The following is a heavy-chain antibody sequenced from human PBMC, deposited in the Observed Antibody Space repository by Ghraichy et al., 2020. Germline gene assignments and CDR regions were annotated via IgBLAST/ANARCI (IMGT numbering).Heavy chain of an antibody. V-gene: IGHV3-30*03. CDR3: VRSENRVSVRWVLTVPSPLVGMDV. J-gene: IGHJ6*02. Sequence: GGSLRLSCAASGFTFSSYGMHWVRQAPGKGLEWVAVISYDGSNKYYADSVKGRFTISRDNSKNTLYLQMNSLRAEDTAVYYCVRSENRVSVRWVLTVPSPLVGMDVWGQEATVTVSS. CDR1: GFTFSSYG. CDR2: ISYDGSNK. D-gene: IGHD2-8*02.